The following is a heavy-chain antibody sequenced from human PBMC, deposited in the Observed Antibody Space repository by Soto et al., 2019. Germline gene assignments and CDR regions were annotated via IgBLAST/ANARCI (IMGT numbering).Heavy chain of an antibody. CDR2: TYYRSTWYN. J-gene: IGHJ5*02. D-gene: IGHD6-19*01. CDR3: AREDGWGWFDP. Sequence: SQTLSLTCAISGDSVSSNGAAWTWIRQSPSRGLEWLGRTYYRSTWYNDFAVSVKSRLTINPDTSKNQFSLQLNSVTPDDTAVYFCAREDGWGWFDPWGQGTLVTVSS. CDR1: GDSVSSNGAA. V-gene: IGHV6-1*01.